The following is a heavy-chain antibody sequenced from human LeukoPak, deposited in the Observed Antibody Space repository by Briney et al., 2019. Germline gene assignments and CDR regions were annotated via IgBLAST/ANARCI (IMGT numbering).Heavy chain of an antibody. Sequence: PSETLSVTCTVSGASITNYYWTWIRQPPGKGLEWIGYIHYSGRTNYNPSLKSRVTISVDTSKNQFSLKLSSVTAADTAVYYCARSITSSWYGDFQHWGQGTLVTVSS. V-gene: IGHV4-59*01. CDR3: ARSITSSWYGDFQH. CDR2: IHYSGRT. D-gene: IGHD6-13*01. CDR1: GASITNYY. J-gene: IGHJ1*01.